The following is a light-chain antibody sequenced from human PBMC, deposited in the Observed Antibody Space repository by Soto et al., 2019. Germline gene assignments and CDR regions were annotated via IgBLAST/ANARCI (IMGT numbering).Light chain of an antibody. V-gene: IGKV3-15*01. CDR1: QSVYNN. Sequence: EIVMTQSPATLSVSPGEKATLSCRASQSVYNNLAWYQQKPGQAPRLLIYFASTRATGIPARFSGSGSGTEFSLTISSLQSEDVALYYCQQYTKWPLTFGGGTKVETK. CDR2: FAS. J-gene: IGKJ4*01. CDR3: QQYTKWPLT.